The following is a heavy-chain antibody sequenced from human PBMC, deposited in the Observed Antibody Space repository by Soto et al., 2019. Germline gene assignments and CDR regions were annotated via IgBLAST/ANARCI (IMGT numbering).Heavy chain of an antibody. CDR3: VRENYYYGMDV. V-gene: IGHV3-66*01. Sequence: SLRLSCAASGFTAGLNFMTWVRQAPGKGLEWVSVINAAGTTYYADSVKGRFSISRDDSKNSLYLQMNSLRAEDTAVYYCVRENYYYGMDVWGQGTTVTVSS. CDR2: INAAGTT. CDR1: GFTAGLNF. J-gene: IGHJ6*02.